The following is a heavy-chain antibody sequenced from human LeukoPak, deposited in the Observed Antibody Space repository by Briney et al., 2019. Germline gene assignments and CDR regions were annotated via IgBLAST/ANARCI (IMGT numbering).Heavy chain of an antibody. Sequence: ASVKVSCKASGGTFSSYAISWVRQAPGQGLEWMGGIIPIFGTANYAQKFQGRVTITADESTSTAYMELSSLRSEDTAVYYCAGQYYDILTGYYGTVNYYYYGMDVWGQGTTVTVSS. V-gene: IGHV1-69*13. J-gene: IGHJ6*02. CDR2: IIPIFGTA. CDR3: AGQYYDILTGYYGTVNYYYYGMDV. CDR1: GGTFSSYA. D-gene: IGHD3-9*01.